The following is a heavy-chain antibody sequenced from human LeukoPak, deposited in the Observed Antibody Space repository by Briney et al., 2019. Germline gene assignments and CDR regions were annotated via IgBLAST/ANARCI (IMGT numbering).Heavy chain of an antibody. V-gene: IGHV1-18*01. CDR1: GYTFTNYG. J-gene: IGHJ3*02. CDR2: ISTYNGNT. CDR3: ARGWELSI. Sequence: GASVKVSCKASGYTFTNYGISWVRQAPGQGPEWMGWISTYNGNTNYAQKLQDRVTMTTDTSTSTAYMELRSLRSDDTALNYCARGWELSIWGQGTMVTVSS. D-gene: IGHD3-10*01.